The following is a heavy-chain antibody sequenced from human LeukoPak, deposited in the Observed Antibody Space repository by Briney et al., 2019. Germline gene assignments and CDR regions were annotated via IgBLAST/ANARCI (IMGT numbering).Heavy chain of an antibody. CDR1: GFTFSSYS. V-gene: IGHV3-23*01. Sequence: GGSLRLSCAASGFTFSSYSMNWVRQAPGKGLEWVSAISGSGGSTYYADSVKGRFTISRDNSKNTLYLQMNSLRAEDTAVYYCAKLPVIVGATGQYNWFDPWGQGTLVTVSS. D-gene: IGHD1-26*01. J-gene: IGHJ5*02. CDR3: AKLPVIVGATGQYNWFDP. CDR2: ISGSGGST.